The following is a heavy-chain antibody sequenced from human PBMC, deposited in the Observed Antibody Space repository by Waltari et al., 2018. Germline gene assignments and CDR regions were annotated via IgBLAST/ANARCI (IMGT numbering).Heavy chain of an antibody. CDR3: AREWGIERMYGMDV. Sequence: QVQLVQSGAEVKKPGASVKVSCKASGYTFTSYAMHWVRQAPGQRLEWMGWINAGNGNTKDSQQFQGRVTITRDTSASTAYMELSSLRSEDTAVYYCAREWGIERMYGMDVWGQGTTVTVSS. CDR1: GYTFTSYA. D-gene: IGHD7-27*01. J-gene: IGHJ6*02. V-gene: IGHV1-3*01. CDR2: INAGNGNT.